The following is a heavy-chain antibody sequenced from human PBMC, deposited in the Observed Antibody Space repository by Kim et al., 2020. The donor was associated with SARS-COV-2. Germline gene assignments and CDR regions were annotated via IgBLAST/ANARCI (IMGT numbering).Heavy chain of an antibody. D-gene: IGHD1-7*01. CDR1: GFTFGDCA. Sequence: GGSLRLSCAGSGFTFGDCAMHWVRQAPGKGLEWVSGISWNSVSIGYADSVKGRFTISRDNAESSLYLQMNSLRVEDTALYYCAKDNGSSNWNFVDYWGQG. J-gene: IGHJ4*02. CDR3: AKDNGSSNWNFVDY. V-gene: IGHV3-9*01. CDR2: ISWNSVSI.